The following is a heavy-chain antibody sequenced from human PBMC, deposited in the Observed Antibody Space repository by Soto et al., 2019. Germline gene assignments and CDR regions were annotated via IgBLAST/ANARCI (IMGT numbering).Heavy chain of an antibody. Sequence: QVQLQESGPGLVKPSETLSLTCTVPGGSISSYYWSWIRQPPGKGLEWIGYIYYSGRTNYNPSPKRRVTISVDTSKNQFSLKLSSVTAADTAVYYCAGAYYYYRVVWGKGTTVTVSS. CDR1: GGSISSYY. CDR2: IYYSGRT. J-gene: IGHJ6*03. CDR3: AGAYYYYRVV. V-gene: IGHV4-59*08.